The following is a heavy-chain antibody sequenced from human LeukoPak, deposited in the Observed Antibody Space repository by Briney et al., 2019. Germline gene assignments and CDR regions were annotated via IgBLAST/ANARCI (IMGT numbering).Heavy chain of an antibody. CDR2: ISSSSSYI. Sequence: PGGSLRLSCAASGFTFSTYSINWVRQAPGKGLEWVSSISSSSSYIYYADSVQGRFTISRDNAKNSLYLQMNSLRAEDTAVYYCAKARPPAAFDYWGQGTLVTVSS. D-gene: IGHD2-2*01. CDR1: GFTFSTYS. CDR3: AKARPPAAFDY. V-gene: IGHV3-21*01. J-gene: IGHJ4*02.